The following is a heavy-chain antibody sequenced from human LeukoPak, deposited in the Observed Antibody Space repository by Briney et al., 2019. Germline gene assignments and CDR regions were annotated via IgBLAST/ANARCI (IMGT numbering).Heavy chain of an antibody. CDR1: GFTFSSYG. D-gene: IGHD3-10*01. CDR2: IRYDGSNK. V-gene: IGHV3-30*02. Sequence: GGSLRLSCAASGFTFSSYGMHWVRQAPGKGLEWVAFIRYDGSNKYYADSVKGRFTISRDNAKNSLYLQMNSLRAEDTALYHCARDFGYYGSGSDYWGQGTLVTVSS. J-gene: IGHJ4*02. CDR3: ARDFGYYGSGSDY.